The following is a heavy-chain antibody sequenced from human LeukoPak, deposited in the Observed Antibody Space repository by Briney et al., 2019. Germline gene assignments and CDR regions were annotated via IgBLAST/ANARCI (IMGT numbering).Heavy chain of an antibody. V-gene: IGHV3-7*01. CDR1: GFTFSTYW. CDR2: IKEDGSEK. CDR3: ARDSSGYQ. J-gene: IGHJ4*02. D-gene: IGHD3-22*01. Sequence: GGCLRLSCAASGFTFSTYWMSWARQAPGKGLEWVANIKEDGSEKYYGDSVKGRFTISRDNAKNSLYLEMNSLRVEDTAVYYCARDSSGYQWGQGTLVTVSS.